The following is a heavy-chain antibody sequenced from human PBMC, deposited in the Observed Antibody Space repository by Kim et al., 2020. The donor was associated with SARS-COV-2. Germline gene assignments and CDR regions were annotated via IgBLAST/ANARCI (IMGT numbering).Heavy chain of an antibody. J-gene: IGHJ4*02. Sequence: GGSLRLSCTASGFTFGDYAMTWVRQAPGQGLEWVGFTRKKAEGGTTGYAASVKGRFTISRDNSKSIAYLQMNSLKIEDTAVYYCSRDAPYYFDYSGQGTLFTVSS. CDR1: GFTFGDYA. CDR2: TRKKAEGGTT. V-gene: IGHV3-49*04. CDR3: SRDAPYYFDY.